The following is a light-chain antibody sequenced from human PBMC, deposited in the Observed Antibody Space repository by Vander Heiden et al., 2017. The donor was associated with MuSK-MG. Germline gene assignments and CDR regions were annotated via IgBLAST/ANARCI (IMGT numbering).Light chain of an antibody. J-gene: IGKJ1*01. CDR3: QQYKDWPLWT. Sequence: EIVMTQSPATLSVSPGERATLSCRASQSLNSNLAWYQQKPGQAPRLLIYGASTRATGIPARFSGSGSGTEFTLTISSLKSEDFAVYYCQQYKDWPLWTFGQGTKVEIK. CDR2: GAS. CDR1: QSLNSN. V-gene: IGKV3-15*01.